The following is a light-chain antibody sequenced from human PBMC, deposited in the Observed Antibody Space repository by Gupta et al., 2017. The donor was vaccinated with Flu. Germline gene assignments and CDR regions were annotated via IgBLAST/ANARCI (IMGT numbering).Light chain of an antibody. CDR3: QTWEPDMRV. CDR2: VNSDGRH. J-gene: IGLJ3*02. V-gene: IGLV4-69*01. CDR1: SGHSTYA. Sequence: QLVLTQSPSASASLGASVKLTCTLSSGHSTYAITWHQQQPERGPRFLMKVNSDGRHNKGDGIRYRSSAAGSAAEPTTQTSSVEAEDYYSESCQTWEPDMRVFGGGTKLTVL.